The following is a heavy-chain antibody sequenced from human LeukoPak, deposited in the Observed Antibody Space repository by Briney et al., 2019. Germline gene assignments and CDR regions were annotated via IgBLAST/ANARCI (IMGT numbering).Heavy chain of an antibody. V-gene: IGHV4-61*01. Sequence: SETLSLTCTVSGGSVSSGSYHWRWVRQPAGKGVGWIVYIYYSGSTNYNPSLKSRVTISVDTSKNQFSLKLSSVTAADTAVYYCARGAAYYDILTGYYTPDAFDIWGQGTMVTVSS. CDR1: GGSVSSGSYH. CDR2: IYYSGST. D-gene: IGHD3-9*01. CDR3: ARGAAYYDILTGYYTPDAFDI. J-gene: IGHJ3*02.